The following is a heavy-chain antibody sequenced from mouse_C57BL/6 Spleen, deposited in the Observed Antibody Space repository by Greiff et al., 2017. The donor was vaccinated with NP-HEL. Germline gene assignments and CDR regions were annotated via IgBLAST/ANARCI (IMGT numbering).Heavy chain of an antibody. CDR2: IRNIANAYTT. D-gene: IGHD1-1*01. CDR1: GFPFTDFY. CDR3: ARYYYSDSSDLDY. Sequence: EVHLVESGGGLVQPGGSLSLPCAAPGFPFTDFYMSWVRQPPGKALEWLGFIRNIANAYTTEYSASVKCRFTISRDNSQSILYLQMSALRAEDSATYYCARYYYSDSSDLDYWGQGTTLTVSS. V-gene: IGHV7-3*01. J-gene: IGHJ2*01.